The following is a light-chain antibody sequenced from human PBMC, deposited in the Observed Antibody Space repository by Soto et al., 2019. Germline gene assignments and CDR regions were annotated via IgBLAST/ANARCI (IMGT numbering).Light chain of an antibody. V-gene: IGKV1-39*01. J-gene: IGKJ2*01. Sequence: QMTQSPSSLSASVGDRVTITCRAGQTISEYLNWYQQKPGEAPKLLIYGASILQSGVPSRFSGSGSGTDFTLSISSLQPEDFATYYCQQSSTFGQGTKVEIK. CDR1: QTISEY. CDR3: QQSST. CDR2: GAS.